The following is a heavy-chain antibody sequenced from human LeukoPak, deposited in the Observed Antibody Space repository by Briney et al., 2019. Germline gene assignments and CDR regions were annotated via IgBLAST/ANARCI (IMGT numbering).Heavy chain of an antibody. CDR3: ARDGVYRSSAPDY. CDR2: ISSSGSTI. D-gene: IGHD2-8*01. Sequence: GGSLRLSCAASGFTFSSYEMNWVRQAPGKGLEWVSYISSSGSTIYYADSVKGRFTISRDNAKNSLYLQMNSLRAEDTAVYYCARDGVYRSSAPDYWGQGTLVTVSS. CDR1: GFTFSSYE. J-gene: IGHJ4*02. V-gene: IGHV3-48*03.